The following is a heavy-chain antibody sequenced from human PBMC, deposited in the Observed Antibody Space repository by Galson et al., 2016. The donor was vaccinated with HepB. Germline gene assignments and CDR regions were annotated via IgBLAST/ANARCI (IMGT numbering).Heavy chain of an antibody. D-gene: IGHD3-3*01. V-gene: IGHV1-69*13. Sequence: SVKVSCKASGGTFRNYGFSWVRQAPGQGLEWMGGIIPMSGTANYAQKFQGRVTISADDSMDTAYMDLSSLRYEDTAVYYCARVHGLFWNGSYYFDYWGQGTLVTVSS. J-gene: IGHJ4*02. CDR1: GGTFRNYG. CDR3: ARVHGLFWNGSYYFDY. CDR2: IIPMSGTA.